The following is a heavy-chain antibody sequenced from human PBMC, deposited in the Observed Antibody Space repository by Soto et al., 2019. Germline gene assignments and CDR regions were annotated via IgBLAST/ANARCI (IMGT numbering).Heavy chain of an antibody. J-gene: IGHJ6*02. CDR2: ISSSSSYI. CDR1: GFTFSSYS. V-gene: IGHV3-21*01. Sequence: PGGSLRLSCAASGFTFSSYSMNWVRQAPGKGLKWVSSISSSSSYIYYADSVKGRFTISRDNAKNSLYLQMNSLRAEDTAVYYCARVVAVAGTDYYYYYGMDVWGQGTTVTVSS. CDR3: ARVVAVAGTDYYYYYGMDV. D-gene: IGHD6-19*01.